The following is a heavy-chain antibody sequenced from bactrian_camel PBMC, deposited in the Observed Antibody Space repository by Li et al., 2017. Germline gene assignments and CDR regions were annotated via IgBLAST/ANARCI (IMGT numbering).Heavy chain of an antibody. CDR3: AADDFNLQLARMYNN. Sequence: HVQLVESGGGLVQPGGSLRLACAASDDVSKYYMAWFRQAPGKEREGVAAIDRNGAPTYTYSVSGRFTISKDNVKNTLYLHMNRLQPEDTAMYFCAADDFNLQLARMYNNWGQGTQVTVS. CDR2: IDRNGAP. CDR1: DDVSKYY. V-gene: IGHV3S53*01. D-gene: IGHD6*01. J-gene: IGHJ4*01.